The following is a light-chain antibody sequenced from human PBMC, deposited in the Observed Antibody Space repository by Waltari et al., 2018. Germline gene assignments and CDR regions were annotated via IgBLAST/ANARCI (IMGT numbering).Light chain of an antibody. CDR2: KAS. CDR1: QSISTW. J-gene: IGKJ1*01. V-gene: IGKV1-5*03. CDR3: QQYNGPRWT. Sequence: DIPMTQSPSTLSASVGDRVTITCRASQSISTWLAWFQQKPGKAPKLLISKASGLESGVPSRFSGSGSGTEFTLTISSRQPDDFATYYCQQYNGPRWTFGQGTYVEIK.